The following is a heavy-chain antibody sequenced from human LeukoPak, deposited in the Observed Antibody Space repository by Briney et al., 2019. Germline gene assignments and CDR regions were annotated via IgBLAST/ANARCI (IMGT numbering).Heavy chain of an antibody. CDR3: ARESWNDDEPGSTYFDY. Sequence: ASVKVSCKASGYTFTGYYMHWVRQAPGQGLEWMGWINPNSGGTNYAQKFQGRVTMTRDTSISTAYMELSRLRSDDTVVYYCARESWNDDEPGSTYFDYWGQGTLVTVSS. V-gene: IGHV1-2*02. J-gene: IGHJ4*02. D-gene: IGHD1-1*01. CDR2: INPNSGGT. CDR1: GYTFTGYY.